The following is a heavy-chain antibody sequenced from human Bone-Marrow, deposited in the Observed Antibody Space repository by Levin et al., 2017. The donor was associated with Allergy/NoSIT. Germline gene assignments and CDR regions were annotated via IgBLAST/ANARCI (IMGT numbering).Heavy chain of an antibody. CDR1: GFTFSSYA. D-gene: IGHD3-10*01. Sequence: LSLTCAASGFTFSSYAMTWVRQAPGKGLEWVSAISGSGSSTYYADSVKGRFTISRDNSNNTLYLQINSLRAEDTAVYYCAKAHGARGGDYWGQGTLVIVSS. CDR2: ISGSGSST. CDR3: AKAHGARGGDY. V-gene: IGHV3-23*01. J-gene: IGHJ4*02.